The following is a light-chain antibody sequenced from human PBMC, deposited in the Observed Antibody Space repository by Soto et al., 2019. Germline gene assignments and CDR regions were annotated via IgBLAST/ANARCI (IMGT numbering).Light chain of an antibody. CDR3: QSYDSSLSGWV. J-gene: IGLJ3*02. CDR1: SSNIGAGYD. CDR2: GNS. V-gene: IGLV1-40*01. Sequence: QSVLTQPPSVSGAPGQRVTISFTGSSSNIGAGYDVHWYQQPPGTAPKLLIYGNSNRPSGVPDRFSGSKSGTSASLAITGLQAEDEADYYGQSYDSSLSGWVFGGGTQLTVL.